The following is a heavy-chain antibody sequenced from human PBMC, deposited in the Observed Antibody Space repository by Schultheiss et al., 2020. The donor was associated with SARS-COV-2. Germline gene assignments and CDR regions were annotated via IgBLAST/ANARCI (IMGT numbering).Heavy chain of an antibody. CDR1: GGSISSYY. V-gene: IGHV4-34*01. CDR3: ARGHIAAAGRGGWFDP. J-gene: IGHJ5*02. CDR2: INHSGST. D-gene: IGHD6-13*01. Sequence: GSLRLSCTVSGGSISSYYWSWIRQPPGKGLEWIGEINHSGSTNYNPSLKSRVTISVDTSKNQFSLKLSSVTAADTAVYYCARGHIAAAGRGGWFDPWGQGTLVTVSS.